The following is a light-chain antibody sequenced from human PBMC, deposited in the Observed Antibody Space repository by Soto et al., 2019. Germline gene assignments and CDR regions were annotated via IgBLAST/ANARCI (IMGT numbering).Light chain of an antibody. CDR3: QQSHTTRA. CDR2: AAS. CDR1: QSINNY. J-gene: IGKJ3*01. Sequence: DLPMTQSPSSLSASVGDRVTITCRASQSINNYLSWYQQKPGKAPKLLIYAASSLQGGVPSRFSGSGSGTDFTLTISSLQPEDFATYYCQQSHTTRAFGPGTKVDIK. V-gene: IGKV1-39*01.